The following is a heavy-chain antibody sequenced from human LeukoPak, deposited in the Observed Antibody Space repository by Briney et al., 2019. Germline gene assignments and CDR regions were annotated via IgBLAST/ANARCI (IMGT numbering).Heavy chain of an antibody. V-gene: IGHV3-74*03. CDR3: ASDWYHAIDY. D-gene: IGHD2-2*01. CDR1: GFTFSSTW. CDR2: IVSDGSGT. Sequence: GGSLRFSCAASGFTFSSTWLHWVRQVPGKELVWVARIVSDGSGTTYAESVKGRFTISRDNAKNTLYLEMNSLRVEDTAVYYCASDWYHAIDYWGQGTLVTVSS. J-gene: IGHJ4*02.